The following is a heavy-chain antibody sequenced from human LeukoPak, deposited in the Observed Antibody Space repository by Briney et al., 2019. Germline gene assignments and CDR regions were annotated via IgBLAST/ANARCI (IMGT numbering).Heavy chain of an antibody. CDR2: FSFSGSS. D-gene: IGHD5-12*01. CDR3: TRGVRGCSGSDAIAAYFDD. CDR1: RAAISAYY. Sequence: SETLSLTCRVSRAAISAYYWGWIRQPPGKGLEWIGHFSFSGSSKYNPSLKSRVTLSFDMSRKELSLTMTSVTAADTAVYFCTRGVRGCSGSDAIAAYFDDWGQGTLVTVFS. J-gene: IGHJ4*02. V-gene: IGHV4-59*01.